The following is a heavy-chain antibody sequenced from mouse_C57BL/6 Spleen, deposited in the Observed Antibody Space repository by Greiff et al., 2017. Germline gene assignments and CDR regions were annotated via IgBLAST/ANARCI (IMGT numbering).Heavy chain of an antibody. CDR3: ASPDYDGSSYGAMDY. J-gene: IGHJ4*01. D-gene: IGHD1-1*01. CDR2: IDPSDSYT. V-gene: IGHV1-50*01. CDR1: GYTFTSYW. Sequence: QVQLQQPGAELVKPGASVTLSCTASGYTFTSYWMQWVQQTPGQGLEWIGEIDPSDSYTNYNQKFKGKATLTVDTSSSTAYMQLSSLTSEDSAVYYCASPDYDGSSYGAMDYWGQGTSVTVAS.